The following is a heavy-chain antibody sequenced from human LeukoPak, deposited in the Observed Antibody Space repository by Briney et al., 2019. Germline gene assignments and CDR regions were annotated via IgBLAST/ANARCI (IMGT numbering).Heavy chain of an antibody. D-gene: IGHD3-16*01. CDR1: GGSISSSSYY. V-gene: IGHV4-39*02. CDR3: AREGVRIEDGAFDI. Sequence: SETLSLTCTVSGGSISSSSYYWGWIRQPPGKGLEWIGSIYYSGSTYYNPSLKSRVTISVDTSKNQFSLKLSSVTAADTAVYYCAREGVRIEDGAFDIWGQGTMVTVSS. CDR2: IYYSGST. J-gene: IGHJ3*02.